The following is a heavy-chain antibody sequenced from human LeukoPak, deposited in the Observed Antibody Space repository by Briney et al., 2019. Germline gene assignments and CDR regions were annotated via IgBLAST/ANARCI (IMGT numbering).Heavy chain of an antibody. Sequence: PSETLSLTCSVSGDSISSSNYYWGWIRQPPGKGLEWIGNIYYSGNTYYNPSLKSRVTISVDTSKNQFSLKLSSVTAADTAVYYCARVARYCSSMSCYYFDPWGQGTLVTVSS. CDR3: ARVARYCSSMSCYYFDP. D-gene: IGHD2-2*01. CDR1: GDSISSSNYY. CDR2: IYYSGNT. V-gene: IGHV4-39*01. J-gene: IGHJ5*02.